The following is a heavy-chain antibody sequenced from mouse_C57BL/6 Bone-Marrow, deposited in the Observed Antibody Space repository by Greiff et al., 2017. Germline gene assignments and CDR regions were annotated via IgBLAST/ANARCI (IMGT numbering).Heavy chain of an antibody. CDR2: IRNKANGYTT. CDR3: AKYYYGFGY. Sequence: DVMLVESGGGLVQPGGSLSLSCAASGFTFTDYYMSWVRQPPGKALEWLGFIRNKANGYTTEYSASVKGRFTISRANSPSILYLQMNALRAAESSTYYCAKYYYGFGYWGQGTTLTVSS. V-gene: IGHV7-3*01. D-gene: IGHD1-1*01. CDR1: GFTFTDYY. J-gene: IGHJ2*01.